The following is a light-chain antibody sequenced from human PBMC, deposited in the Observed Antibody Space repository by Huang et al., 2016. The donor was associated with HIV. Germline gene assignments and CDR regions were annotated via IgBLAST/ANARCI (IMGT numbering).Light chain of an antibody. J-gene: IGKJ1*01. CDR1: QSVSYY. CDR2: AAS. CDR3: QQSYITPRT. Sequence: DIQVTQSPSPLSASVGDRVTISCRASQSVSYYLNWYQQKPGKAPQLLIYAASSLQSGVPSRFRGSGSGTDFTLTISNLQPEDFATYFCQQSYITPRTFGQGTKVE. V-gene: IGKV1-39*01.